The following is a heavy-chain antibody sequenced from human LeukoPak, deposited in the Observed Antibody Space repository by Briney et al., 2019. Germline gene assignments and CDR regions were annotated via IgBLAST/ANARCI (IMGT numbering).Heavy chain of an antibody. D-gene: IGHD2-15*01. Sequence: PGGSLRLSCAVSGVTLRNYALSWVRQAPGKGPEWVSAMSGSDDTTYYADSVRGRFTISRDNSKNTLYLQMNSLRAEDTAVYNCANLAGDCSGGSCSGYYVVDVWGQGTTVTVSS. CDR2: MSGSDDTT. CDR3: ANLAGDCSGGSCSGYYVVDV. CDR1: GVTLRNYA. V-gene: IGHV3-23*01. J-gene: IGHJ6*02.